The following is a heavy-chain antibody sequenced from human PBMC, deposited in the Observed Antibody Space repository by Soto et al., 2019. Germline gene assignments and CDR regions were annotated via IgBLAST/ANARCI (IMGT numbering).Heavy chain of an antibody. V-gene: IGHV1-18*01. CDR1: GYTFTSYG. J-gene: IGHJ4*02. D-gene: IGHD2-2*01. Sequence: QVQLVQSGAEVKKPGASVKVSCKASGYTFTSYGICWVRQAPGQGLEWMGWISAYNGNTNYAQKVQGRVTMTTDTSTSTAYMELSSLRSDDTAVYYCAREGRLGYCSSISCKIPPDYWGQGTLVTVSS. CDR3: AREGRLGYCSSISCKIPPDY. CDR2: ISAYNGNT.